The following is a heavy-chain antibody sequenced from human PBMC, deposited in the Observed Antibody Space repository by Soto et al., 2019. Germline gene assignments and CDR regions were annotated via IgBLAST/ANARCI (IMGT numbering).Heavy chain of an antibody. V-gene: IGHV1-69*06. CDR3: ASGSAMGADH. CDR1: GVTSSTHT. Sequence: GASVKVSCKASGVTSSTHTITWVRQAPGQGLEWMGGIIPLFGTGHKAQKFQGRITIIADKSTSTAYMELSSLRSEDTAVYFCASGSAMGADHWRQGTLVTVSS. D-gene: IGHD5-18*01. J-gene: IGHJ5*02. CDR2: IIPLFGTG.